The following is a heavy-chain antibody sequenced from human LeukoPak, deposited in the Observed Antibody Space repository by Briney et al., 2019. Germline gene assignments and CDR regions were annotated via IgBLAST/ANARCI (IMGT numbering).Heavy chain of an antibody. CDR1: GGSISSSSYD. D-gene: IGHD3-9*01. CDR3: ARAYYDILTGYYGLGYFDY. CDR2: IYYSGST. J-gene: IGHJ4*02. V-gene: IGHV4-39*01. Sequence: SETLSLTCTVSGGSISSSSYDWGWISQPPGKGLEWIGSIYYSGSTYYNPSLKSRVTISVDTSKNQFSLKLSSVTAADTAVYYCARAYYDILTGYYGLGYFDYWGQGTLVTVSS.